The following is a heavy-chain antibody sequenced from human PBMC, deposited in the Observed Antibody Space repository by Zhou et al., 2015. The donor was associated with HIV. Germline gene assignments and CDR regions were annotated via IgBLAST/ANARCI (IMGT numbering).Heavy chain of an antibody. J-gene: IGHJ6*02. D-gene: IGHD5-24*01. Sequence: EVQLVESGGGLIQPGGSLRLSCAASGFTVSSNYMSWVRQAPGKGLEWVSVIYSGGSTYYADSVKGRFTISRDNSKNTLYLQMNSLRAEDTAVYYCARERDGYNSYYGMDVWGQGTTVTVSS. V-gene: IGHV3-53*01. CDR3: ARERDGYNSYYGMDV. CDR1: GFTVSSNY. CDR2: IYSGGST.